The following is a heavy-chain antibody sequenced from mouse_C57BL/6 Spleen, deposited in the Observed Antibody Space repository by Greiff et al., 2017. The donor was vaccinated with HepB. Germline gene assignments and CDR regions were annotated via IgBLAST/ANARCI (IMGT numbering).Heavy chain of an antibody. Sequence: QVQLQHPGAELVMPGASVKLSCKASGYTFTSYWMHWVKQRPGQGLEWIGEIDPSDSYTNYNQKFKGKSTLTVDKSSSTDYMQLSSLTSEDSAVYYCASGDRGVDFDYWGQGTTLTVSS. J-gene: IGHJ2*01. CDR1: GYTFTSYW. CDR2: IDPSDSYT. V-gene: IGHV1-69*01. CDR3: ASGDRGVDFDY.